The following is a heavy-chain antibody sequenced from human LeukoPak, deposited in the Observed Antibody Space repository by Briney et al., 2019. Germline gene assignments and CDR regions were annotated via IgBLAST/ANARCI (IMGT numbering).Heavy chain of an antibody. CDR3: ARDGYFEWSSGILTGYSYYCEY. V-gene: IGHV3-21*01. Sequence: GGSLRLSCAAPGFTFSSYSMNWVRQAPGKGLEWVSSISSSSSYIYYADSVKGRFTISRDNAKNSLYLQMNSLRAEDTAVYYCARDGYFEWSSGILTGYSYYCEYWGQGTLVTVSS. D-gene: IGHD3-9*01. J-gene: IGHJ4*02. CDR2: ISSSSSYI. CDR1: GFTFSSYS.